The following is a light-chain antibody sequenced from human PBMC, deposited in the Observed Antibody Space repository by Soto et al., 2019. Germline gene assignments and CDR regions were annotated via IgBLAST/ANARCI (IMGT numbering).Light chain of an antibody. CDR1: TSDVGI. CDR3: CSFGGSGYV. Sequence: QSVLTQPASVSGSPGQSITISCSGTTSDVGIVSWYQHHPGKAPKLMIHEVTKRPSGVSDRFSGSKSGNSPSLTISGLQAEDEADYFCCSFGGSGYVFGTGTKVTVL. J-gene: IGLJ1*01. V-gene: IGLV2-23*02. CDR2: EVT.